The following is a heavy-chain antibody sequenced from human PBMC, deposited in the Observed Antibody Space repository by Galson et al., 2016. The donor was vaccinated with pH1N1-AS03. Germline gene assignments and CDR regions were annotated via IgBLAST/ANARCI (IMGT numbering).Heavy chain of an antibody. D-gene: IGHD3-10*01. CDR2: ISYDGDYQ. J-gene: IGHJ6*02. CDR3: AKDQNSQSFYGSGRTWGMDV. CDR1: GFTFSIYG. Sequence: SLRLSCAASGFTFSIYGLHWVRQAPGKGLEWVALISYDGDYQYYAESVKGRFTISRDNSKNTLYLQMNSLRAEDSAVYYCAKDQNSQSFYGSGRTWGMDVWGQGTTVTVSS. V-gene: IGHV3-30*18.